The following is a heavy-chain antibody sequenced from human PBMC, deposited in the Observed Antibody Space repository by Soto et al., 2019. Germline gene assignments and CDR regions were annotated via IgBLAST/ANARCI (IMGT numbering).Heavy chain of an antibody. D-gene: IGHD2-15*01. CDR2: LIPMFVTA. J-gene: IGHJ5*02. Sequence: QVQLVQSGAEVKKPGSSVKVSCKASGGTFSREAISWVRQAPGQGLEWMGGLIPMFVTAKYVQKFQGRLTITADESTTTAYMELRSLRFGDTAVCYWARGVVVVAASQLGWFDRWGQGTLVTVSS. CDR1: GGTFSREA. V-gene: IGHV1-69*01. CDR3: ARGVVVVAASQLGWFDR.